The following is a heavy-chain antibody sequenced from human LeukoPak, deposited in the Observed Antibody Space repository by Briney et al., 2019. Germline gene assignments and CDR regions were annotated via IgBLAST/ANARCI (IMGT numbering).Heavy chain of an antibody. CDR2: ISAYNGNT. J-gene: IGHJ4*02. CDR1: GYTFTSYG. V-gene: IGHV1-18*01. D-gene: IGHD3-22*01. Sequence: ASVKVSCKASGYTFTSYGISWVRQAPGQGLEWMGWISAYNGNTNYAQKFQGRVTMTTDTSTSTAYMELRSLRSDDTAVYYCARGIGSGSMRPDYPFDYWGQGTLVTVSS. CDR3: ARGIGSGSMRPDYPFDY.